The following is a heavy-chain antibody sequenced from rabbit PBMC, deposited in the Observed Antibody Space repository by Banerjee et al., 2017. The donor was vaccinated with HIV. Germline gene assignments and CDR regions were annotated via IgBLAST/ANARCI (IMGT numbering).Heavy chain of an antibody. V-gene: IGHV1S45*01. J-gene: IGHJ4*01. CDR1: GFDLNTYW. Sequence: QEQLEESGGDLVKPEGSLTLTCKASGFDLNTYWMCWFRQAPGKGPEWIACIYGADGSTDYASWAKGRFTISKASSTTVTLQMTSLTAADTATYFCARDVPNDSGWDFNLWGPGTLVTVS. CDR2: IYGADGST. CDR3: ARDVPNDSGWDFNL. D-gene: IGHD4-1*01.